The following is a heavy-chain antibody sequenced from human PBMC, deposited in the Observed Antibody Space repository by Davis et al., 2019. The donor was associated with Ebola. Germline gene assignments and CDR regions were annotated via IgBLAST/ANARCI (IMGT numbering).Heavy chain of an antibody. Sequence: PGGSLRLSCAASGFTFSSYWMSWVRQAPGKGLEWVANIKQDGSEKYYVDSVKGRFTISRDNAKNSLYLQMNSLRAEDTAVYYCARINWNGYPSRYGMDVWGQGTTVTVSS. J-gene: IGHJ6*02. V-gene: IGHV3-7*01. CDR2: IKQDGSEK. CDR3: ARINWNGYPSRYGMDV. D-gene: IGHD3-3*01. CDR1: GFTFSSYW.